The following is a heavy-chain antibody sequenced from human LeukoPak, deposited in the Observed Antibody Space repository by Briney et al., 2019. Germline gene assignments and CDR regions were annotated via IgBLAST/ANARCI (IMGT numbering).Heavy chain of an antibody. V-gene: IGHV1-2*02. J-gene: IGHJ5*02. CDR2: INTKPGRT. CDR3: ARADFIDAGPYLIGP. CDR1: GYSFTDYS. Sequence: SVRVSLKTSGYSFTDYSIHWVRQAPGQGLEWMAWINTKPGRTSTARKVQGSVTMTRDQSITTVYMDMTCLTSDDTAIYCCARADFIDAGPYLIGPWGQGTLVTVSS. D-gene: IGHD3-3*01.